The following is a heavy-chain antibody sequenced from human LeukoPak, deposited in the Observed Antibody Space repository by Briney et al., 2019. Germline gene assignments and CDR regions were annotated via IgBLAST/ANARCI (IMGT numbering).Heavy chain of an antibody. CDR2: TYYRSKWYN. Sequence: SQTLSLTCVISGDSVSSNSAAWNWIRQSPWRGLEWLGRTYYRSKWYNDYGVSVKSRITLNPDTSKNQFSLQLNSVTPEDTAVYYCAREKAKNNWNDFDYWGQGTLVTVSS. V-gene: IGHV6-1*01. J-gene: IGHJ4*02. CDR1: GDSVSSNSAA. D-gene: IGHD1-1*01. CDR3: AREKAKNNWNDFDY.